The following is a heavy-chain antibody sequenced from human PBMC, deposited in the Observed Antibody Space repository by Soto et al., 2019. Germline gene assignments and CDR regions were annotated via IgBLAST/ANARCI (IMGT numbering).Heavy chain of an antibody. D-gene: IGHD3-10*01. CDR3: VRGPVPLNYYDGMDV. J-gene: IGHJ6*02. Sequence: ASVKVSCKASGYNFTKYGISWVRQAPGQGLEWMGWISAYNGYTKYKQKFQGRVTMTTDTSKSTGYMELRSLRFDDTAVYYCVRGPVPLNYYDGMDVWGQGTTVTVSS. V-gene: IGHV1-18*01. CDR1: GYNFTKYG. CDR2: ISAYNGYT.